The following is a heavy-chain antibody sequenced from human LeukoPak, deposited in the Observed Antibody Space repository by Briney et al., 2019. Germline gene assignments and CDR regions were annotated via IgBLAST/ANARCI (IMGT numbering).Heavy chain of an antibody. V-gene: IGHV4-39*01. CDR2: IHYSGNT. Sequence: SETLSLTCTVSGDSISDTILYWGWIRQPPGKGLEWIGSIHYSGNTYYNPSLKSRVSISVDTSKNQFSLRLNSVTATDTAVYYCARPGGTGWYYFDFWGQGSRDPVSS. CDR3: ARPGGTGWYYFDF. D-gene: IGHD6-19*01. CDR1: GDSISDTILY. J-gene: IGHJ4*02.